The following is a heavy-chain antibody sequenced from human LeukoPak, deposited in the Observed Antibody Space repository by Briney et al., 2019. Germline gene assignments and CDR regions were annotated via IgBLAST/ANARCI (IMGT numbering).Heavy chain of an antibody. D-gene: IGHD3-10*01. J-gene: IGHJ4*02. CDR1: GGSISSSSYY. CDR3: ARPSYGSGSYSR. V-gene: IGHV4-39*07. CDR2: INHSGST. Sequence: SETLSLTCTVSGGSISSSSYYWGWIRQPPGKGLEWIGEINHSGSTNYNPSLKSRVTISVDTSKNQFSLKLSSVTAADTAVYYCARPSYGSGSYSRWGQGTLVTVSS.